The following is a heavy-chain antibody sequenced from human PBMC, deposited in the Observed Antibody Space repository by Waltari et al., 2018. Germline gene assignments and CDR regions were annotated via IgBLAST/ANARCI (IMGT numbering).Heavy chain of an antibody. CDR2: ISESEGRT. V-gene: IGHV3-23*01. D-gene: IGHD5-12*01. J-gene: IGHJ4*02. CDR3: AKAIRDGYNK. CDR1: GFPFRNYA. Sequence: EVQLLESGGGLVQPGGSLSLSCAASGFPFRNYAMSWVRQVPGKGLEWVSSISESEGRTYYADSVKGRFTISRDNSKNTLYLQMNSLRAEDTAVYYCAKAIRDGYNKWGQGTLVTVSS.